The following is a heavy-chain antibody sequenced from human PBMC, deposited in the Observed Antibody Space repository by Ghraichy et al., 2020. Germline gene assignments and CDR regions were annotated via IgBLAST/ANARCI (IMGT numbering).Heavy chain of an antibody. J-gene: IGHJ5*02. CDR3: ARGPYYYGSGSYSGGNWFDP. CDR1: GFTFRSYS. D-gene: IGHD3-10*01. Sequence: GGSLRPSCAASGFTFRSYSMNWVRPAPGKGLEWVSYISSSSSTIYYADSVKGRFTISRDNAKNSLYLQMNSLRDEDTAVYYCARGPYYYGSGSYSGGNWFDPWGQGTLVTVSS. CDR2: ISSSSSTI. V-gene: IGHV3-48*02.